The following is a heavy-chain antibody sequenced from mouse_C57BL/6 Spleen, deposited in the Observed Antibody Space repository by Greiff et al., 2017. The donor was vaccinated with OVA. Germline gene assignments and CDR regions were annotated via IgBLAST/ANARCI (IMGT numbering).Heavy chain of an antibody. D-gene: IGHD2-1*01. J-gene: IGHJ3*01. CDR1: GYTFTSYW. CDR2: IHPNSGST. Sequence: QVQLQQPGAELVKPGASVKLSCKASGYTFTSYWMHWVKKRPGQGLEWIGMIHPNSGSTNYNEKFKSKATLTVDKSSSTAYMQLSSLTSEDSAVYYCAPLLWEGFAHWGQGTLVTVSA. V-gene: IGHV1-64*01. CDR3: APLLWEGFAH.